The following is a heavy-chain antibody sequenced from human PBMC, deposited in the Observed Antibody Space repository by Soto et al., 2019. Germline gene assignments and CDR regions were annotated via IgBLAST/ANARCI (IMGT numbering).Heavy chain of an antibody. CDR3: ATVGSSNYYYYGMDF. CDR1: GGTFSSYA. V-gene: IGHV1-69*06. J-gene: IGHJ6*02. D-gene: IGHD3-16*01. CDR2: IIPIFGTA. Sequence: ASVKVSCKASGGTFSSYAISWVRQAPGQGLEWMGGIIPIFGTANYAQKFQGRVTITAEKSTSTAYMELSSLRSEDTAVYYCATVGSSNYYYYGMDFCGAGTTVTV.